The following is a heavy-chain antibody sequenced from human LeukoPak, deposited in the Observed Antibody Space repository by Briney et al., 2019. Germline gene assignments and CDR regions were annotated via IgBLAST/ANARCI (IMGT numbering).Heavy chain of an antibody. CDR2: INPSGGST. V-gene: IGHV1-46*01. Sequence: GASVKVSCKASGYTFTSYYMHWVRQAPGQGLDWMGIINPSGGSTSYAQKFQGRVTMTRDTSTSTVYMELSSLRSEDTAVYYCARDRVNFWSYYYYCGMDVWGQGTTVTVSS. CDR1: GYTFTSYY. J-gene: IGHJ6*02. D-gene: IGHD3-3*01. CDR3: ARDRVNFWSYYYYCGMDV.